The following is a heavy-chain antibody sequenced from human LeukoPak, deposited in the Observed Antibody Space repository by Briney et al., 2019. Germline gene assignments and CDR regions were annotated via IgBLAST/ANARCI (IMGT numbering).Heavy chain of an antibody. CDR1: GFTFSTYS. CDR2: ISGGGGDI. V-gene: IGHV3-23*01. J-gene: IGHJ4*02. CDR3: ARWYVGADRYFDY. D-gene: IGHD1-26*01. Sequence: GGSLRLSCAASGFTFSTYSMSWVRQAPGKGLEWVSAISGGGGDIYYADSVKGRFTISRDNSKNTLYLQMNSLRAEDTAVYYCARWYVGADRYFDYWGQGTLVTVSS.